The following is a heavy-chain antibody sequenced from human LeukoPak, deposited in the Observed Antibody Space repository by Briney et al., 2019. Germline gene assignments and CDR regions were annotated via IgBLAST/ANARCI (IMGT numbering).Heavy chain of an antibody. CDR2: ISSSSSSI. CDR1: GFTFSSYS. D-gene: IGHD3-16*01. V-gene: IGHV3-48*01. J-gene: IGHJ4*02. CDR3: ARENYADLFDY. Sequence: GGSLRLSCAASGFTFSSYSMNWVRQAPGKGLECISYISSSSSSIYSADSVQGRFTVSRDNAKNSLFLQMNSLRAEDTAVYYCARENYADLFDYWGQGTLVTVSS.